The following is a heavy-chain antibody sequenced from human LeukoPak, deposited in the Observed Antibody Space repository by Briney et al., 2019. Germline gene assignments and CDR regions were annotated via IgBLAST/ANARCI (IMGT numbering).Heavy chain of an antibody. CDR3: AKGPETYYDFWSGYRGSDY. J-gene: IGHJ4*02. D-gene: IGHD3-3*01. CDR1: GFTFSSYG. Sequence: GGSLRLSCAASGFTFSSYGMHSVRQAPGKGLEWVAFIRYDGSNKYYAYSVKGRFTISRNNSKNTLYLQMNSLRAEDTAVYYCAKGPETYYDFWSGYRGSDYWGQGTLVTVSS. CDR2: IRYDGSNK. V-gene: IGHV3-30*02.